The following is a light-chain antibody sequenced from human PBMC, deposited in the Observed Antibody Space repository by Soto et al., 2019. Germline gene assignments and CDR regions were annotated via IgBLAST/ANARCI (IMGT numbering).Light chain of an antibody. V-gene: IGKV3-11*01. J-gene: IGKJ5*01. CDR3: QQRCNLPPT. CDR1: QSVSSY. Sequence: EIVLTQSPATLSLSPGERATLSCRASQSVSSYLAWYRQIPGQAPRLLIYDASKRATGIPDRFSGGGSGPDFTLPISSLEPEDFGVYYWQQRCNLPPTFGRGTRVEIK. CDR2: DAS.